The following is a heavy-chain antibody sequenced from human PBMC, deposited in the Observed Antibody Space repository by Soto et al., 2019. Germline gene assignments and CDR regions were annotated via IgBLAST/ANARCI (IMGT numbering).Heavy chain of an antibody. Sequence: QVHMVESGGGVVQPGESLRLSCAASGYTFSGYAMHWVRQAPGKGLEWVAFISHVGTKKQYADFVKGRITLARDNSKDTVSLQMNTLRPEDTAVYYCEKRYSNSCYARDDSKYAMDVWGQGTRVTV. CDR1: GYTFSGYA. J-gene: IGHJ6*02. CDR2: ISHVGTKK. D-gene: IGHD5-12*01. CDR3: EKRYSNSCYARDDSKYAMDV. V-gene: IGHV3-30-3*02.